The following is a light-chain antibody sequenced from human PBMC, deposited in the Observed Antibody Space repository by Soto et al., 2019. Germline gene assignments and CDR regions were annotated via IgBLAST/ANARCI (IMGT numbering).Light chain of an antibody. V-gene: IGKV3-15*01. J-gene: IGKJ2*01. CDR3: QQYNPLKT. Sequence: EIAMTQSPATLSVSPGQRATLSCRASQNVNSNLAWYQQKPGHAPSLLMYNVSTRATGFPARFSGSGSGTGFPPNNSSLQSEEFSYYYCQQYNPLKTFGQGTKLEIK. CDR2: NVS. CDR1: QNVNSN.